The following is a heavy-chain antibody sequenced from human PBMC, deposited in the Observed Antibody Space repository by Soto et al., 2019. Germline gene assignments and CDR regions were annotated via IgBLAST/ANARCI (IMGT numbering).Heavy chain of an antibody. CDR1: GGTFSRYG. Sequence: QVQLVQSGAEVKKPVSSVKVSCKASGGTFSRYGINWVRQAPGQGLEWMGGIITVYGAVNYAQKFQGRVTITADESTSTAYMEVSSLRSDDTAVYYCARALLSLGYYGSGIDYWGQGTLITVSS. J-gene: IGHJ4*02. D-gene: IGHD3-10*01. V-gene: IGHV1-69*01. CDR3: ARALLSLGYYGSGIDY. CDR2: IITVYGAV.